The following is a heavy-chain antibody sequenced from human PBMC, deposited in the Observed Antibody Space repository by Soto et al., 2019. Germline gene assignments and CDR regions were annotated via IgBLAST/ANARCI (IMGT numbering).Heavy chain of an antibody. CDR3: ARHTPAISISDH. CDR1: GGSVSSTNW. D-gene: IGHD2-15*01. V-gene: IGHV4-4*02. Sequence: SETLSLTCAVSGGSVSSTNWWSWVRQSPGKGLEWIGDIYHIGSTHYNPSLKSRVTISVDTSKNQFSLKLSSVTAADTAVYYCARHTPAISISDHWGQGTLVTSPQ. CDR2: IYHIGST. J-gene: IGHJ4*02.